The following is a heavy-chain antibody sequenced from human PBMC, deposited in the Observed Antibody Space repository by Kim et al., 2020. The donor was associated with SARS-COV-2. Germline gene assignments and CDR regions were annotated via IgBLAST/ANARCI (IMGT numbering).Heavy chain of an antibody. V-gene: IGHV4-34*01. D-gene: IGHD5-18*01. CDR2: INHSGST. Sequence: SETLSLTCAVYGGSFSGYYWSWIRQPPGKGLEWIGEINHSGSTNYNPSLKSRVTISVDTSKNQFSLKLSSVTAADTAVYYCARGANGGYSYGRIYYFDDWGQGTLDTVSS. CDR1: GGSFSGYY. CDR3: ARGANGGYSYGRIYYFDD. J-gene: IGHJ4*02.